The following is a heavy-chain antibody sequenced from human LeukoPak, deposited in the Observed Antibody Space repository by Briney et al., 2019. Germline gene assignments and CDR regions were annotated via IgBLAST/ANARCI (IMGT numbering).Heavy chain of an antibody. CDR2: IQTNGGT. CDR3: ARLGYCSSTSCSSLLGFDP. J-gene: IGHJ5*02. CDR1: GGSISSGGYY. D-gene: IGHD2-2*01. V-gene: IGHV4-61*02. Sequence: PSQTLSLTCTVSGGSISSGGYYWNWIRQPAGKGLEWIGRIQTNGGTNYNPSLNSRVTISVDTSENQFSLELRSVTAADTAVYYCARLGYCSSTSCSSLLGFDPWGQGTLVTVSS.